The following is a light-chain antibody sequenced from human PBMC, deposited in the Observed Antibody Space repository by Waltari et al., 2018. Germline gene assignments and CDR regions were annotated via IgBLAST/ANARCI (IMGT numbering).Light chain of an antibody. CDR2: KAS. CDR1: QSISHW. Sequence: DIELTQSPSPLSASVGDKVTITCWASQSISHWLAWYQQKPGKAPKLLIYKASSLQTDVPSRFSGSGSGTEFILTISSLQPDDFATFYCQHYSRYPPTFGGGTKVEIK. CDR3: QHYSRYPPT. V-gene: IGKV1-5*03. J-gene: IGKJ4*01.